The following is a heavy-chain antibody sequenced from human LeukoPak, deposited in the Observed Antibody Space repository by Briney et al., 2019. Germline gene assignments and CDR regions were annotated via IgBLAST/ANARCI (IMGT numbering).Heavy chain of an antibody. Sequence: GGSLRLSCAVSGLSFSNYWMHWVRHAPGKGLVWVARTNLHGTAVDYTGSVKGRFTISRDNAKNTLLLQMNRLRAEDTAVYYCASAYTYVRLGDHWGEGTLVTVSS. J-gene: IGHJ4*02. V-gene: IGHV3-74*01. D-gene: IGHD3-16*01. CDR1: GLSFSNYW. CDR2: TNLHGTAV. CDR3: ASAYTYVRLGDH.